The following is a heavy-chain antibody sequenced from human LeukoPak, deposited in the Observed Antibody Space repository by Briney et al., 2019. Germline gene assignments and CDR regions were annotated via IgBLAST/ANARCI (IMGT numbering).Heavy chain of an antibody. D-gene: IGHD2-15*01. CDR3: ARGCSGGSCYWEPWFDP. V-gene: IGHV4-59*01. J-gene: IGHJ5*02. CDR2: IYYSGST. CDR1: GGSISSYY. Sequence: SETLSLTCTVSGGSISSYYWSWLRQPPGKGLEWIGYIYYSGSTNYNPSLKSRVTISVDTSKNQFSLKLSSVTAADTAVYYCARGCSGGSCYWEPWFDPWGQGTLVTVSS.